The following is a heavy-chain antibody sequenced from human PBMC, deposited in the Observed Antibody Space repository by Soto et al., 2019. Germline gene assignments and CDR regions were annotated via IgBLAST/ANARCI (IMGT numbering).Heavy chain of an antibody. J-gene: IGHJ6*02. CDR2: IDWDDDK. V-gene: IGHV2-70*01. CDR1: GFSLSTSGMC. D-gene: IGHD3-22*01. Sequence: SGPTLVNPTQTLTLTCTFSGFSLSTSGMCVSWIRQPPGKALEWLALIDWDDDKYYSTSLKTRLTISKDTSKNQVVLTMTNMDPVDTATYYCARDYYDSSGYYYSPYYYYGMDVWGQGITVTVSS. CDR3: ARDYYDSSGYYYSPYYYYGMDV.